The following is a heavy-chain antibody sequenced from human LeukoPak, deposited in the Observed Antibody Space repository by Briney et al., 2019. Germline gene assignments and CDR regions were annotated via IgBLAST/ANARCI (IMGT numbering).Heavy chain of an antibody. D-gene: IGHD5-12*01. V-gene: IGHV3-7*01. CDR1: GFTVSSNY. CDR3: ARGGYSFDY. J-gene: IGHJ4*02. Sequence: GGSLRLSCAASGFTVSSNYMSWVRQAPGKGLEWVARLHADGSEKYYVGSVKGRFTISGDNAKNSLYLQMNSLRVDDTAVYYCARGGYSFDYLGQGTLVTVSS. CDR2: LHADGSEK.